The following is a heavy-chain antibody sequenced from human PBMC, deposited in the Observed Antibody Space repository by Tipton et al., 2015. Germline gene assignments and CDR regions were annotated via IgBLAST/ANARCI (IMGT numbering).Heavy chain of an antibody. J-gene: IGHJ4*02. CDR2: ITANGGST. CDR1: GFTFSSYA. V-gene: IGHV3-23*01. D-gene: IGHD3-22*01. CDR3: AKVETSGYYPYYFDC. Sequence: GSLRLSCAASGFTFSSYALSWVRQSPGKGLEWVSSITANGGSTNYADSVKGRFTISRDNSKNTIRDNSKNTLYLQMDSLRAEDTAVYYCAKVETSGYYPYYFDCWGQGTLVTVSS.